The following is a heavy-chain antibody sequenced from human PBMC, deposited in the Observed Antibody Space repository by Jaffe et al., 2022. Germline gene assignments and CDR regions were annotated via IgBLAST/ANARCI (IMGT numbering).Heavy chain of an antibody. J-gene: IGHJ6*03. CDR1: GFTFGDYA. CDR2: IRSKAYGGTT. Sequence: EVQLVESGGGLVQPGRSLRLSCTASGFTFGDYAMSWVRQAPGKGLEWVGFIRSKAYGGTTEYAASVKGRFTISRDDSKSIAYLQMNSLKTEDTAVYYCTRVYYGSGSYKYYYYYYMDVWGKGTTVTVSS. V-gene: IGHV3-49*04. CDR3: TRVYYGSGSYKYYYYYYMDV. D-gene: IGHD3-10*01.